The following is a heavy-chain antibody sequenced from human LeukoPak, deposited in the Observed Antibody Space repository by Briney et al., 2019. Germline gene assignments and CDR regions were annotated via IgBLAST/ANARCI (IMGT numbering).Heavy chain of an antibody. D-gene: IGHD3-22*01. J-gene: IGHJ5*02. CDR2: INHSGST. Sequence: PAETLCLTCAVYGGSFSGYYWSWIRQAPGKGLEWVGEINHSGSTKYNPSLKSRVTISVDTSKNQFSLKLSSVTAADTAVYYCARGRRPPSGYIIPFDPWGQGTLVTVSS. CDR3: ARGRRPPSGYIIPFDP. V-gene: IGHV4-34*01. CDR1: GGSFSGYY.